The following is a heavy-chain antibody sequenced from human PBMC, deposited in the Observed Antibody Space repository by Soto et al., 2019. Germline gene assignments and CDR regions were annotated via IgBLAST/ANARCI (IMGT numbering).Heavy chain of an antibody. CDR3: ARRKHFSSGRPDAFDI. CDR1: GFTFSSYW. J-gene: IGHJ3*02. V-gene: IGHV3-7*05. CDR2: IKQDGSEK. Sequence: PGGSLRLSCAAFGFTFSSYWMSWVRQAPGKGLEWVANIKQDGSEKYYVDSVKGRFTISRDNAKNSLYLQMNSLRAEDTAVYYCARRKHFSSGRPDAFDIWGQGTMVTVSS. D-gene: IGHD3-22*01.